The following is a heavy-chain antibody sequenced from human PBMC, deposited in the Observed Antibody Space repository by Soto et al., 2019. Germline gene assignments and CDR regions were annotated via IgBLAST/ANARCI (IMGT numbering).Heavy chain of an antibody. CDR1: GGSISSYY. CDR2: IYYSGST. D-gene: IGHD3-3*01. CDR3: AGSLYYDFWSGPNYYYYNGMDV. J-gene: IGHJ6*04. V-gene: IGHV4-59*01. Sequence: SETLSLTCTVSGGSISSYYWSWIRQPPGKGLERIGYIYYSGSTNYNPSPKSRVTISVDTSKNQFSLKLSSVTAADTAVYYCAGSLYYDFWSGPNYYYYNGMDVGGKGTTVTVSS.